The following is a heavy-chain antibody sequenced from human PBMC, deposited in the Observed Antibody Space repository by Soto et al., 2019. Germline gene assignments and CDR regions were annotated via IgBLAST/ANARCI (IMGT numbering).Heavy chain of an antibody. Sequence: QVQLVESGGGVVQPGRSLRLSCAASGFTVSHYGMHWVRQAPGKGLEWVAIMSNDGKNKFYADSVKGRFTISRDDSKNTLYMQRDSLKNEDTAVYSCARDVYGMSNSCLRNIVEYWGEGTVVTVSS. D-gene: IGHD2-8*01. V-gene: IGHV3-30*03. CDR3: ARDVYGMSNSCLRNIVEY. CDR1: GFTVSHYG. CDR2: MSNDGKNK. J-gene: IGHJ4*02.